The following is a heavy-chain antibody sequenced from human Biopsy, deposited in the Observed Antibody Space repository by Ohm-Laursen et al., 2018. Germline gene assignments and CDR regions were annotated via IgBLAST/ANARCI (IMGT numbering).Heavy chain of an antibody. Sequence: SETLSLTCTVSDGSINSYYRNWIRQPPGPRLDWIGNIYYSGSTNFNPSLKSRVTISVDTSKNQFSLKLSSVTAADTAVYFCARGSSYGYDFDYWGQGTLVAVSS. CDR1: DGSINSYY. D-gene: IGHD5-18*01. J-gene: IGHJ4*02. CDR3: ARGSSYGYDFDY. CDR2: IYYSGST. V-gene: IGHV4-59*01.